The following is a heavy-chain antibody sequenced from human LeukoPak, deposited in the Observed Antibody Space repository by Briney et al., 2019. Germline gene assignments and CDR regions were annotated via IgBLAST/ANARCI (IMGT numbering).Heavy chain of an antibody. CDR2: ISAYNGNT. CDR3: ARDQGVIPLYYFDY. J-gene: IGHJ4*02. CDR1: GYTLTSYG. V-gene: IGHV1-18*01. D-gene: IGHD3-22*01. Sequence: ASVKVSCKASGYTLTSYGISWVRQAPGQGLEWMGWISAYNGNTNYAQKLQGRVTMTTDTSTSTAYMELRSLRSDDTAVYYCARDQGVIPLYYFDYWGQGTLVTVSS.